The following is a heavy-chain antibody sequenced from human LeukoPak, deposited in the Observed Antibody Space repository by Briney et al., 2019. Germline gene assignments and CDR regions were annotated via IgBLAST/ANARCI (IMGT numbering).Heavy chain of an antibody. J-gene: IGHJ4*02. CDR1: GYIFSNYF. Sequence: ASVKVSCKASGYIFSNYFMHWVRQAPGQGLEWMAIINPNSDNTSYSQRFQGRVTVTSDTSTNTVCMEMNNLRSEDTAVYYCVRGHFYGSGTYSIDFWGQGTLVTVPS. D-gene: IGHD3-10*01. CDR3: VRGHFYGSGTYSIDF. CDR2: INPNSDNT. V-gene: IGHV1-46*01.